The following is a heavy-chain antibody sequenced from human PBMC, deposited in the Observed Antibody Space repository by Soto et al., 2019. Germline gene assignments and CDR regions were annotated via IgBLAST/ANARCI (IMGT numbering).Heavy chain of an antibody. V-gene: IGHV4-39*07. J-gene: IGHJ4*02. CDR2: IYYSGST. Sequence: XETLSLTCTVSGCSISSSSYYWAWIRQPPGKGLEWIGSIYYSGSTYYNPSLKSRVTISVDTSKNQFSLKLSSVTAADTAVYYCARDHGDYTIDYWGQGTLVTVSS. CDR3: ARDHGDYTIDY. CDR1: GCSISSSSYY. D-gene: IGHD4-17*01.